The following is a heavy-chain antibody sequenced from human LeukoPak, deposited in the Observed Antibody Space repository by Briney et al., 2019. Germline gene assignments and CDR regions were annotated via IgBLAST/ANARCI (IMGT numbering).Heavy chain of an antibody. J-gene: IGHJ4*02. D-gene: IGHD3-16*01. CDR3: ARVGILAMGEPYFDY. Sequence: ASVKVSCKAPGYTFTSYGISWVRQAPGQGLEWMGWISAYNGNTSYAQKLQGRVTMTTDTSTSTAYMELRSLRSDDTAVYYCARVGILAMGEPYFDYWGQGTLVTVSS. V-gene: IGHV1-18*01. CDR2: ISAYNGNT. CDR1: GYTFTSYG.